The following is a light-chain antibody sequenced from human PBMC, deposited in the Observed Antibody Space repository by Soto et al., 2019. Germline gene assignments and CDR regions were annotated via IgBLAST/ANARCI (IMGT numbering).Light chain of an antibody. CDR2: GVS. Sequence: DIVLTQSPGTLSLSPGQRATLSCRASQRLSASDIAWYQQKPGQAPKFLIYGVSSRATGIPDRFSGSGSGTDFTLTISRLEPEDFAVYHCQQYGSSPLITFGQGTDWRL. V-gene: IGKV3-20*01. CDR1: QRLSASD. CDR3: QQYGSSPLIT. J-gene: IGKJ5*01.